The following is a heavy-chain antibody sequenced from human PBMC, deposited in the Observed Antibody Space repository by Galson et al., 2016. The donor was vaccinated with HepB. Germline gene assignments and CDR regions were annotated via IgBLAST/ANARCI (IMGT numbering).Heavy chain of an antibody. V-gene: IGHV3-74*01. CDR1: GFTLTTYG. J-gene: IGHJ4*02. CDR3: ARGPYGDYVIDY. D-gene: IGHD4-17*01. CDR2: INSDGSNT. Sequence: SLRLSCAASGFTLTTYGMNWVRQAPGKGLVWVSRINSDGSNTARADSVKGRFTISRDNAKNTLYLQMNSLRGEDTAVYYCARGPYGDYVIDYWGQGTLVTVSS.